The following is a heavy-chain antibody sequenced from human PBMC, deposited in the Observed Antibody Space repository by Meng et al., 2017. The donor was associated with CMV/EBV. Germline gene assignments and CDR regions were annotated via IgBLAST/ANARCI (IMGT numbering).Heavy chain of an antibody. V-gene: IGHV5-51*01. CDR1: GYSFTSNW. J-gene: IGHJ4*02. Sequence: CKASGYSFTSNWIGWVRQMPGAGLERMGIISPGDSDTRYSPSFQGQVTISADKSISTAYLQWNSLKASNTAMYYCARLISSSTSCYDYWGQGTLVTVSS. D-gene: IGHD2-2*01. CDR3: ARLISSSTSCYDY. CDR2: ISPGDSDT.